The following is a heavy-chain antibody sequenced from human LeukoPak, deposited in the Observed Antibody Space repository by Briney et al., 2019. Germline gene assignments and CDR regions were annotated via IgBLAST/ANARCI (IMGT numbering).Heavy chain of an antibody. CDR3: VNSKPSFGGY. V-gene: IGHV3-23*01. CDR2: ISGSGNIT. CDR1: GFTFSLYA. Sequence: GGSLRLSCAASGFTFSLYAMSWVRQAPGKGLEWVSAISGSGNITYSADSVQGRFTISRDNAENSLYLQMNSLRAEDTAVYYCVNSKPSFGGYWGQGTLVTVSS. D-gene: IGHD3-16*01. J-gene: IGHJ4*02.